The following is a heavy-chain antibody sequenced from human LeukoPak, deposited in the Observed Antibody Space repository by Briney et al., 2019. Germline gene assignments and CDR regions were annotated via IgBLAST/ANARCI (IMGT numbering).Heavy chain of an antibody. Sequence: SETLSLTCTVSGGSISSYYWSWIRQPPGKGLEWIGYIYYSGSTNYNPSLKSRVTISVDTSKNQFSLKLSSVTAADTAVYYCAREARLNYGSGSYSDYWGQGTLVTVSS. CDR1: GGSISSYY. V-gene: IGHV4-59*01. J-gene: IGHJ4*02. CDR3: AREARLNYGSGSYSDY. CDR2: IYYSGST. D-gene: IGHD3-10*01.